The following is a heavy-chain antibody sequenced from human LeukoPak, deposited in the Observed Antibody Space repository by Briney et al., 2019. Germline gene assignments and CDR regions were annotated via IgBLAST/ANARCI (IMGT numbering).Heavy chain of an antibody. Sequence: GSLRLSCAASGFTFSSYAMSWVRQAPGKGLEWASAISGSGGSTYYADSVKGRFTISRDNSKNTLYLQMNSLRAEDTAVYYCAKPNSSSWDWYFDLWGRGTLVTVSS. D-gene: IGHD6-13*01. CDR1: GFTFSSYA. CDR2: ISGSGGST. CDR3: AKPNSSSWDWYFDL. J-gene: IGHJ2*01. V-gene: IGHV3-23*01.